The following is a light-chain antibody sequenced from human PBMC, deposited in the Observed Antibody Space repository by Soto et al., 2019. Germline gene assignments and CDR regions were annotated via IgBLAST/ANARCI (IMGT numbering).Light chain of an antibody. J-gene: IGKJ2*01. V-gene: IGKV3-20*01. CDR3: QQYGRSPFT. Sequence: EFVLTQSPVTLSLSPGERATLSCRASQRITNNFLAWFQQKAGLAPRLLIYGASTRASGVPDRFSGGGSGTDFVLTISRLEPEDFAVYYCQQYGRSPFTFGQGTKLQIK. CDR1: QRITNNF. CDR2: GAS.